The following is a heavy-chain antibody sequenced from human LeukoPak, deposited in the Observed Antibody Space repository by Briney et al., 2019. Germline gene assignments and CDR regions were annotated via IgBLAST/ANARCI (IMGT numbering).Heavy chain of an antibody. CDR1: GFTLSSHW. CDR2: ISSSGNTI. Sequence: GGSLRLSCAASGFTLSSHWMSWVRQAPGKGLEWVSYISSSGNTIYYADSVKGRFTISRDNAKNSLYLQMDSLRAEDTAVYYCATGYNSAPEAFDIWGQGTMVTVSS. V-gene: IGHV3-48*04. J-gene: IGHJ3*02. CDR3: ATGYNSAPEAFDI. D-gene: IGHD1-1*01.